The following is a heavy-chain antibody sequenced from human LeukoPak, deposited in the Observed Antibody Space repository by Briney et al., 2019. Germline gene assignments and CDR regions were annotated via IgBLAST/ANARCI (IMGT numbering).Heavy chain of an antibody. CDR2: INPGAGTT. V-gene: IGHV1-46*02. J-gene: IGHJ4*02. CDR1: GYTFNNYY. D-gene: IGHD4-17*01. CDR3: ARESYGEEDN. Sequence: ASVKVSCKASGYTFNNYYIHWVRQAPGQGLEWLGVINPGAGTTSYAQKFQGRVSMTRDTSTSTVSMELSSLKSDDTAVYYCARESYGEEDNWGQGTLVTVSS.